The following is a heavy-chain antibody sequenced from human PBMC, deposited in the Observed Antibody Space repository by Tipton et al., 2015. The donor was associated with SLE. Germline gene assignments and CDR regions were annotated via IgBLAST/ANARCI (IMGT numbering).Heavy chain of an antibody. CDR1: GGSISSSSYY. CDR2: IYYSGST. D-gene: IGHD3-10*01. V-gene: IGHV4-39*07. Sequence: TLSLTCTVSGGSISSSSYYWGWIRQPPGKGLEWIGSIYYSGSTYYNPSLKSRVTISVDTSKNQFSLKLSSVTAADTAVYYCARDRDPPRDAFDIWGQGTMVTVSS. CDR3: ARDRDPPRDAFDI. J-gene: IGHJ3*02.